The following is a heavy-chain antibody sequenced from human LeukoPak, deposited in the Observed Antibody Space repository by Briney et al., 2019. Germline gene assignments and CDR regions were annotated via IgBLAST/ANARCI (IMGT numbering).Heavy chain of an antibody. J-gene: IGHJ5*02. D-gene: IGHD6-6*01. Sequence: GGSLRLSCAASGFTFSRSDMNWVRQAPGKGLEWVSSISSSSSYIYYTDSLKGRFTISRDNAKNSLYLQMNSLRAEDTAVYYCARGSSNIAARNNCFDPWGQGTLVTVSS. V-gene: IGHV3-21*01. CDR2: ISSSSSYI. CDR3: ARGSSNIAARNNCFDP. CDR1: GFTFSRSD.